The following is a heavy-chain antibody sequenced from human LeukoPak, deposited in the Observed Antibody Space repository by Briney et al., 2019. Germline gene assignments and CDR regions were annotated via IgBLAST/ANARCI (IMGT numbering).Heavy chain of an antibody. V-gene: IGHV6-1*01. D-gene: IGHD6-19*01. CDR3: ASRSAVAGEFDY. Sequence: KSSQTLSLTCAISGDSVSSNSGAWNWIRQSPSRGLEWLGRTYYRSKWYNDYAVSVKSRITINPDTSKNQFSLQLNSVTPEDTAVYYCASRSAVAGEFDYWGQGTVVTVSS. J-gene: IGHJ4*02. CDR1: GDSVSSNSGA. CDR2: TYYRSKWYN.